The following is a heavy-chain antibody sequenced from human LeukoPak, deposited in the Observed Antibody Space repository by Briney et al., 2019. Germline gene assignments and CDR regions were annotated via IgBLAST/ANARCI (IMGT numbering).Heavy chain of an antibody. CDR3: AREVYSSSRPADAFDI. CDR1: GFTFSSYA. D-gene: IGHD6-13*01. J-gene: IGHJ3*02. CDR2: ISGSGGST. V-gene: IGHV3-23*01. Sequence: PGGSLRLSCAASGFTFSSYAMSWVRQAPGKGLEWVSAISGSGGSTYYADSVKGRFTISRDNSKNTLYLQMNSLRAEDTAVYYCAREVYSSSRPADAFDIWGQGTVVTVSS.